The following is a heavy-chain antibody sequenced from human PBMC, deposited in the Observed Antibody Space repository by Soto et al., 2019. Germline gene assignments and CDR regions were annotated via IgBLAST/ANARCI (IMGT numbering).Heavy chain of an antibody. CDR1: GYTFTSYG. Sequence: ASVKVSCKASGYTFTSYGISWVRQAPGQGLEWMGWISAYTGNTNYAQRLQGRVTMTTDTSTSTAYMELRSLRSDDTAVYYCARDEDYDFWSGPKPRDDYYGMDVWGQGTKVTVSS. CDR3: ARDEDYDFWSGPKPRDDYYGMDV. D-gene: IGHD3-3*01. V-gene: IGHV1-18*04. J-gene: IGHJ6*02. CDR2: ISAYTGNT.